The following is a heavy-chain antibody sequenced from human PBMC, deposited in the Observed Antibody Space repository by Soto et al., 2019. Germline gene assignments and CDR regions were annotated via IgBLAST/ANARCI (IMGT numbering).Heavy chain of an antibody. CDR2: IYHSGRT. Sequence: SETLSLTCAVSCYSISSGYYWGWIRQPPWKGLEWIGSIYHSGRTYYNPSLKSRVTISVDKSKNQFSLKLSSVNAADTDVYYCARDLASSPYFEYWGKGSKLTVSS. J-gene: IGHJ4*02. D-gene: IGHD1-26*01. CDR1: CYSISSGYY. CDR3: ARDLASSPYFEY. V-gene: IGHV4-38-2*02.